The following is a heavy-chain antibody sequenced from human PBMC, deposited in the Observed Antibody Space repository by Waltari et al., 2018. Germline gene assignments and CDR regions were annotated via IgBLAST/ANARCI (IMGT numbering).Heavy chain of an antibody. V-gene: IGHV3-30*02. CDR3: AKGPLKVNVVPAEIDY. CDR1: GFTFSSYG. Sequence: QVQLVESGGGVVQPGGSLRLSCAASGFTFSSYGMHWVRQAPGKGLEWVAFIRYDGSNKYYADSVKGRFTISRDNSKNTLYLQMNSLRAEDTAVHYCAKGPLKVNVVPAEIDYWGQGTLVTVSS. CDR2: IRYDGSNK. J-gene: IGHJ4*02. D-gene: IGHD2-2*01.